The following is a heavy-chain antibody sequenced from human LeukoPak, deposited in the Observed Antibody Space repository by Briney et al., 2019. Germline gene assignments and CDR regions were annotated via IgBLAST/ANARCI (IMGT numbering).Heavy chain of an antibody. CDR3: ARVSTAVSLAIDY. Sequence: GGSLRLSCAASGFTFSTYSMDWVRQAPGKGLEWVSVISSSSKYIYYADSVKGRFTISRDNAKNSLYLQMSSLRAEDTAVYYCARVSTAVSLAIDYWGQGTLVTVST. CDR1: GFTFSTYS. V-gene: IGHV3-21*06. J-gene: IGHJ4*02. CDR2: ISSSSKYI. D-gene: IGHD6-13*01.